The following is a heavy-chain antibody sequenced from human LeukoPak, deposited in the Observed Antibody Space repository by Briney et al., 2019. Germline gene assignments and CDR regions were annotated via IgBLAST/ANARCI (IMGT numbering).Heavy chain of an antibody. CDR3: ARGDSGVRAGFY. D-gene: IGHD2-8*01. J-gene: IGHJ4*02. CDR1: GFTFSSYS. CDR2: IGSSSTTI. Sequence: PGGSLRLSCAASGFTFSSYSMNRVRQAPGKGLEWVSYIGSSSTTIYYADSVKGRFAISRDNAKNSLYLQMNSLRDDDTAVYYCARGDSGVRAGFYWGQGTLVTVSS. V-gene: IGHV3-48*02.